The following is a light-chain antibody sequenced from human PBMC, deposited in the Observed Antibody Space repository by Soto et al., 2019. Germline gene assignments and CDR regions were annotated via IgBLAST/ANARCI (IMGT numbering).Light chain of an antibody. CDR2: KVS. CDR3: MQGTHWPPIT. V-gene: IGKV2-30*01. Sequence: DVVLTQSPLSLPVTLGQPASISCRSSLSLVYSDGNTYLNWFQQRPGQSPRRLIYKVSNRDSGVPDRFSGSGSGTDFTLEISRVEAEDVGVYYCMQGTHWPPITFGQGTRLEIK. J-gene: IGKJ5*01. CDR1: LSLVYSDGNTY.